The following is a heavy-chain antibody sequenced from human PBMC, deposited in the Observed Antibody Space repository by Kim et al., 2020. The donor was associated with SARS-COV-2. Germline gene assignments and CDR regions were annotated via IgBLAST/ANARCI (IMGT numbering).Heavy chain of an antibody. Sequence: SETLSLTCTVSGGSISSGGYYWSWIRQHPGKGLEWIGYIYYSGSTYYNPSLKSRVTISVDTSKNQFSLKLSSVTAADTAVYYCASLYGENWGSYRTDYYYYGMDVWGQGTTVTVSS. CDR2: IYYSGST. CDR1: GGSISSGGYY. CDR3: ASLYGENWGSYRTDYYYYGMDV. V-gene: IGHV4-31*03. D-gene: IGHD3-16*02. J-gene: IGHJ6*02.